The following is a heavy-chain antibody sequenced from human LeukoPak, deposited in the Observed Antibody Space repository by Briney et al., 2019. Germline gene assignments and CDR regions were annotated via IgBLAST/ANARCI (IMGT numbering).Heavy chain of an antibody. CDR1: GFTFSSYG. CDR3: AKDHPPYQLLYRELDY. J-gene: IGHJ4*02. V-gene: IGHV3-30*02. D-gene: IGHD2-2*02. CDR2: IRYDGSNK. Sequence: GGSLRLSCAASGFTFSSYGLHWVRQAPGKGLEWVAFIRYDGSNKYYADSVKGRFTISRDNSKNTLYLQMNSLRAEDTAVYYCAKDHPPYQLLYRELDYWGQGTLVTVSS.